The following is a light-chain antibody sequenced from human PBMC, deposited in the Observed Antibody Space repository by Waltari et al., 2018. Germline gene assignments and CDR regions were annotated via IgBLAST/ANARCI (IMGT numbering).Light chain of an antibody. J-gene: IGLJ1*01. CDR2: EDN. Sequence: SYDLTQPPSVSVSPGQTATITRFGDNLGDKYTSWYQQKPGQSPVLVIYEDNKRPPGIPERFSGSNSRNTATLTISGTQSMDEADYYCQAWDTFIFVFGLGTKVTVL. CDR1: NLGDKY. CDR3: QAWDTFIFV. V-gene: IGLV3-1*01.